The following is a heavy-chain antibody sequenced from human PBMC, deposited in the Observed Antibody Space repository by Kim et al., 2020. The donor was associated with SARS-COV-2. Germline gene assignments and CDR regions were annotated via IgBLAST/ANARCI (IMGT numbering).Heavy chain of an antibody. CDR1: GFTFSSYA. CDR3: AKGVYYDSSGSDYFEY. Sequence: GGSLRLSCAASGFTFSSYAMSWVRQAPGKGLEWVSTISGGGGSTYYADSVKGRFTISRDNSKNTLYLEMNSLRAEDTAVYYCAKGVYYDSSGSDYFEYWGQGTLVTVS. D-gene: IGHD3-22*01. J-gene: IGHJ4*02. CDR2: ISGGGGST. V-gene: IGHV3-23*01.